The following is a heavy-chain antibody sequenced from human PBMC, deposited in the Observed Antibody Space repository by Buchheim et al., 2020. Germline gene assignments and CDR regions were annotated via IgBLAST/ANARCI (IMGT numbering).Heavy chain of an antibody. D-gene: IGHD3-22*01. Sequence: QVLVQESGPGLVQPSETLFLTCSVSADSFSSYYWSWIRQPPGKGLEWIGYTSYSGSINYNPSLRSRVTISVETSKSQFSLKVTSVSTADTAMYYCARQQWFNRPFDLWGQGTL. CDR2: TSYSGSI. CDR1: ADSFSSYY. CDR3: ARQQWFNRPFDL. J-gene: IGHJ4*02. V-gene: IGHV4-59*01.